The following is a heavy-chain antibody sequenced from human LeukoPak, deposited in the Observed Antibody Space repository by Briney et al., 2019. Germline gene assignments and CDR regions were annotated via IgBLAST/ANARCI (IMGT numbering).Heavy chain of an antibody. CDR2: ISTYNAKT. Sequence: ASVKVSCKASGYTFSNYGISWVRHAPGQGLEFMGWISTYNAKTNYAQNFQGRVTMTTDRSTITAYMELRSLRSDDTAVYYCARGYDYGDYVGDFDYWGQGTLVTVSS. V-gene: IGHV1-18*01. J-gene: IGHJ4*02. D-gene: IGHD4-17*01. CDR3: ARGYDYGDYVGDFDY. CDR1: GYTFSNYG.